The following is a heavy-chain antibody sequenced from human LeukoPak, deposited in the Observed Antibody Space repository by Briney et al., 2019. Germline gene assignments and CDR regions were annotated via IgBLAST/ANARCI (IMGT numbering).Heavy chain of an antibody. CDR1: RYTFTGYY. CDR3: ARDFSVIAAAGYFQH. Sequence: ASVKVSCKASRYTFTGYYMHWVRQAPGQGLEWMGWINPNSGGTNYAQKFQGRVTMTRDTSISTAYMELSRLRSDDTAVYYCARDFSVIAAAGYFQHWGQGTLVTVSS. CDR2: INPNSGGT. D-gene: IGHD6-13*01. J-gene: IGHJ1*01. V-gene: IGHV1-2*02.